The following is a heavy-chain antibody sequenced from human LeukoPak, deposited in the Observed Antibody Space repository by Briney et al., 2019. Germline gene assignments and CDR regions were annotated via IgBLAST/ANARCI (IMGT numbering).Heavy chain of an antibody. V-gene: IGHV3-48*01. CDR3: AGLNYGDYNRYYYYGMDV. D-gene: IGHD4-17*01. J-gene: IGHJ6*02. Sequence: GGSLRLSCAASGFTFSSYSMNWVRQAPGKGLEWVSYISSSSSTIYYADSVKGRFTISRDNAKNSLYLQMNSLRAEDTAVYYCAGLNYGDYNRYYYYGMDVWGQGTTVTVSS. CDR1: GFTFSSYS. CDR2: ISSSSSTI.